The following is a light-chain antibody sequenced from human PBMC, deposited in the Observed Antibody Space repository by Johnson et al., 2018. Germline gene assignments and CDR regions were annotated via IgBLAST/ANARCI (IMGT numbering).Light chain of an antibody. CDR2: ENN. V-gene: IGLV1-51*02. J-gene: IGLJ1*01. Sequence: QSVLTQPPSVSAAPGQTVTISCSGSSSNIGNNYVSWYQQLPGTAPKLPIYENNKRPSVIPERFSGSKSGTSATQGLTGLQTGDEADYYGGTWDSSLGAGNVFGTGTKVTVL. CDR1: SSNIGNNY. CDR3: GTWDSSLGAGNV.